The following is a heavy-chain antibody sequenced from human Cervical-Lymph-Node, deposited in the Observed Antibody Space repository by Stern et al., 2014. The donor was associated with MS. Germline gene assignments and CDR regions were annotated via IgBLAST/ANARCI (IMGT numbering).Heavy chain of an antibody. J-gene: IGHJ4*02. CDR1: GISLSTSGMC. Sequence: QITLKESGPALVKPTQTLTLTCTFSGISLSTSGMCVSWIRQPPGKALEWLALIDWDDDEYYSTSLKTRLTISKDTSKNQVVLTMTNMDPVDTATYYCARNAVAGTLGGFDYWGQGTLVTVSS. D-gene: IGHD6-19*01. CDR3: ARNAVAGTLGGFDY. CDR2: IDWDDDE. V-gene: IGHV2-70*01.